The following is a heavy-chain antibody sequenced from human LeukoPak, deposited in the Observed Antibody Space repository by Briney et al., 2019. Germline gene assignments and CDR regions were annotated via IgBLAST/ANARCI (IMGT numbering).Heavy chain of an antibody. CDR2: IRYDGSNK. CDR3: AKDLARYFDPAHFDL. Sequence: PGGSLRLSCAASGFTLSSYAMSWVRQAPGKGLEWVAFIRYDGSNKYYADSVKGRFTISRDNSKNTLYLQMNSLRAEDTAVYYCAKDLARYFDPAHFDLWGRGTLVTVSS. J-gene: IGHJ2*01. D-gene: IGHD3-9*01. CDR1: GFTLSSYA. V-gene: IGHV3-30*02.